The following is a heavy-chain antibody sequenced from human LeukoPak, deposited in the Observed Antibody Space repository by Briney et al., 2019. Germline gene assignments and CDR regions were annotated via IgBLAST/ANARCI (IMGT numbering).Heavy chain of an antibody. J-gene: IGHJ4*02. CDR2: INPSGGST. CDR3: ARVLIGDGYNQDY. CDR1: GYTFTSYY. D-gene: IGHD5-24*01. Sequence: ASVKVSCKASGYTFTSYYMRWVRQAPGQGLEWMGIINPSGGSTSYAQKFQGRVTMTRDMSTSTDYMELSSLRSDDTAVYYCARVLIGDGYNQDYWGQGTLVTVSS. V-gene: IGHV1-46*01.